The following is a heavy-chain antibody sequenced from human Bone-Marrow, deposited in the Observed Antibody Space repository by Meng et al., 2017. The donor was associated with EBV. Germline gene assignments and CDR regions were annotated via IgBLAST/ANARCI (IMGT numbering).Heavy chain of an antibody. Sequence: QVQLVESGXGVVQPWRSVLITCAASGFTFSSYAMHWVRQAPGMGLEWVAVISYDGSNKYYADSVKGRFTISRDNSKNTLYLQMNSLRAEDTAVYYCARDPTFGYFDYWGQGTLVTVSS. D-gene: IGHD3-3*01. CDR2: ISYDGSNK. V-gene: IGHV3-30-3*01. J-gene: IGHJ4*02. CDR1: GFTFSSYA. CDR3: ARDPTFGYFDY.